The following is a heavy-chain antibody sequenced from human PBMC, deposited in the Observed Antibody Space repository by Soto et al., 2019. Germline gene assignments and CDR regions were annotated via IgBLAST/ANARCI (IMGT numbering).Heavy chain of an antibody. J-gene: IGHJ6*02. CDR3: AKLKDKAADGYYYGMDV. D-gene: IGHD6-13*01. CDR1: GFTFSSYA. V-gene: IGHV3-23*01. CDR2: ISGSGGST. Sequence: PGGSLRLSCAASGFTFSSYAMSWVRQAPGKGLEWVSAISGSGGSTYYADSVKGRFTISRDNSKNTLYLQMNSLRAEDTAVYYCAKLKDKAADGYYYGMDVWGQGTTVTVSS.